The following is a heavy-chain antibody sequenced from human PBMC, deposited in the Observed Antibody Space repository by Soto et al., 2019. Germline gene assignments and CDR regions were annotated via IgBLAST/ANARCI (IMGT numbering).Heavy chain of an antibody. CDR3: TRDRCSGGSCYIVDY. J-gene: IGHJ4*02. Sequence: ASVKVSCKASGYTFTSSAIHWVRQAPGQRLEWMGWINAGNGNTKYSQEFQGRVTIAKDTSANTAYMEVSSLRSEDTAVYYCTRDRCSGGSCYIVDYWGQGTLVTVSS. CDR1: GYTFTSSA. V-gene: IGHV1-3*01. CDR2: INAGNGNT. D-gene: IGHD2-15*01.